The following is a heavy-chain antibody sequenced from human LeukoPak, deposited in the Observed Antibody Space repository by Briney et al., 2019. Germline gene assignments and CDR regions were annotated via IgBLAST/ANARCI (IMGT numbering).Heavy chain of an antibody. CDR1: GYTFTGYY. V-gene: IGHV1-2*02. CDR2: INPNSGGT. D-gene: IGHD2-2*02. Sequence: ASVKVSCKASGYTFTGYYMHWVRQAPEQGPEWIGWINPNSGGTNYAQKFQGRVTMTRDTSISTAYMELSRLRSDDTAVYYCARVRCSSTSCYIFIYWGQGTLVTVSS. J-gene: IGHJ4*02. CDR3: ARVRCSSTSCYIFIY.